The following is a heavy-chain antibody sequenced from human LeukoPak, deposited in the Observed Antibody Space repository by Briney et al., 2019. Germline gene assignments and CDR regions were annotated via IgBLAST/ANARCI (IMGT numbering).Heavy chain of an antibody. D-gene: IGHD6-13*01. CDR3: ARPIPADAGAFDI. CDR1: GFTLSSNY. V-gene: IGHV3-66*04. CDR2: IYSGGRT. J-gene: IGHJ3*02. Sequence: GGSLRLSCAASGFTLSSNYMSWVRQAPGKGLEWVSVIYSGGRTYYADSVKGRFTISRDNSKTTLNLQMTSLRAEDTAVYYCARPIPADAGAFDIWGQGTMVTVSS.